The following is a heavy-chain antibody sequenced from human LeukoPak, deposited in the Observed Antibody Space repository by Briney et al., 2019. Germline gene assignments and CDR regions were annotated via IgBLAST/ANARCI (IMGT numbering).Heavy chain of an antibody. Sequence: PGGSLRLSCAASGFTFSSYWMSWVRQAPGEGLEWVVNIRQDGSEKYYVDSVKGRFTISRDNAKNSLYLQMNSLRAEDTAVYYCTADLRRTHRDSSDYLLSDSWGQGTLVTVSS. CDR3: TADLRRTHRDSSDYLLSDS. V-gene: IGHV3-7*03. CDR2: IRQDGSEK. D-gene: IGHD3-22*01. J-gene: IGHJ4*02. CDR1: GFTFSSYW.